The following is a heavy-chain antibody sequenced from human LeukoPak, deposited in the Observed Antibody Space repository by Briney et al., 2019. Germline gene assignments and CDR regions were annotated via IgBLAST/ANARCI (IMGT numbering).Heavy chain of an antibody. V-gene: IGHV4-38-2*02. CDR1: GYSISTGYY. D-gene: IGHD6-13*01. CDR3: AREDRVVGYSPDY. CDR2: MYHSGNT. J-gene: IGHJ4*02. Sequence: TSETLSLTCSVSGYSISTGYYWGWIRQPPEKGLEWIGSMYHSGNTNYNPSLKSRVTMSVDTSKNQFSLKLSSVTAADTVVYYCAREDRVVGYSPDYWGQGTLVTVSS.